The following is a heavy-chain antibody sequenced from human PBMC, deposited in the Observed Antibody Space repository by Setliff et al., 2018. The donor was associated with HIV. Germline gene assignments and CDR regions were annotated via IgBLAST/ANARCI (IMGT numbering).Heavy chain of an antibody. CDR3: ARGPFYCSSTSCYNLYFGY. CDR1: GGSFSGYY. Sequence: PSETLSLTCAVYGGSFSGYYWSWIRQPPGKGLEWIGEINHGAYTNYNSSLESRVTISVDTSKNQFSLKLSSVTAADTAVYYCARGPFYCSSTSCYNLYFGYWGQGTLVTVSS. D-gene: IGHD2-2*02. J-gene: IGHJ4*02. V-gene: IGHV4-34*01. CDR2: INHGAYT.